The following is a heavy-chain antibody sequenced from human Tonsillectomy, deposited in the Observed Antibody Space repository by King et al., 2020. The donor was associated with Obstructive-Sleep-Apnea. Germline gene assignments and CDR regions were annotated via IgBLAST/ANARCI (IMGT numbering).Heavy chain of an antibody. CDR1: VGSISSYY. J-gene: IGHJ4*02. Sequence: QLQESGPGLVKPSETLSLTCTVSVGSISSYYWSCIRQPTGTGLEWIGYIFYSGGTNYNPPLKRRVTISVDTSKNQFSLKLSSVTAADTAVYYCAGYSGLFDYWGQGTLVTVSS. CDR3: AGYSGLFDY. D-gene: IGHD2-15*01. CDR2: IFYSGGT. V-gene: IGHV4-59*01.